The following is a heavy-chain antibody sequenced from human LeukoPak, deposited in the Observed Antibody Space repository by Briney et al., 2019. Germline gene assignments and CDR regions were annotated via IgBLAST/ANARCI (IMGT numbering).Heavy chain of an antibody. CDR2: ITASSTAI. CDR3: AKGWDVDTAIDY. V-gene: IGHV3-11*04. CDR1: GGSFSGYY. D-gene: IGHD5-18*01. Sequence: LSLTCAVYGGSFSGYYWSWIRQPPGKGLEWVSSITASSTAIYSTDSVKGRFTISRDNAKNTLYLQMNSLRAEDTAVYYCAKGWDVDTAIDYWGQGTLVTVSS. J-gene: IGHJ4*02.